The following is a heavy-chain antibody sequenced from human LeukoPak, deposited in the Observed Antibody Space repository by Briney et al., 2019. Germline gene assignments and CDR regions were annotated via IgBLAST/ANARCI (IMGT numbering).Heavy chain of an antibody. V-gene: IGHV1-8*01. D-gene: IGHD3-10*01. CDR1: GYTFTSYD. J-gene: IGHJ6*03. Sequence: ASVTVSCKASGYTFTSYDINWVRHATGQGLEWMGWMNPNSGNTGYAQKFQGRVTMTRNTSISTAYMELSSLRSEDTAVYYCAGRGAEYYYGSGSYWAYYYCYMDVWGKGTTVTVSS. CDR2: MNPNSGNT. CDR3: AGRGAEYYYGSGSYWAYYYCYMDV.